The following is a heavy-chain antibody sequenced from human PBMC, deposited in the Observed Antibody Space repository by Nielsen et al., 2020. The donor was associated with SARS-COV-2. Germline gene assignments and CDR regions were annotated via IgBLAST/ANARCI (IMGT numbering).Heavy chain of an antibody. Sequence: GESLKISCAASGFTFSSYAMSWVRQAPGKGLEWVSAISGSGGSTYYADSVKGRFTISRDNSKNTLYLQMNSLRAEDTAVYYCAKGAMITFGGSPDEGDYWGQGTLVTVSS. J-gene: IGHJ4*02. CDR2: ISGSGGST. D-gene: IGHD3-16*01. CDR3: AKGAMITFGGSPDEGDY. V-gene: IGHV3-23*01. CDR1: GFTFSSYA.